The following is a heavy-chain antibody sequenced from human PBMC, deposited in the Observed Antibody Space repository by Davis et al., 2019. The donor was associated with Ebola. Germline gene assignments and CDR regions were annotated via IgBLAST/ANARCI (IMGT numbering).Heavy chain of an antibody. J-gene: IGHJ6*02. CDR3: ASRNGVTVIAVAGTADYYGMDV. V-gene: IGHV1-8*02. D-gene: IGHD6-19*01. Sequence: ASVKVSCKASGYTFTGYYMHWVRQATGQGLEWMGWMNPNSGNTGYAQKFQGRVTMTRNTSISTAYMELSSLRSEDTAVYYCASRNGVTVIAVAGTADYYGMDVWGQGTTVTVSS. CDR1: GYTFTGYY. CDR2: MNPNSGNT.